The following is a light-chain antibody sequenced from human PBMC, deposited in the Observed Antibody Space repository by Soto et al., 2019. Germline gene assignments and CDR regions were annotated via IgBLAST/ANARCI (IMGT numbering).Light chain of an antibody. V-gene: IGLV2-14*01. CDR1: SSDVGGNKY. CDR2: EVS. J-gene: IGLJ1*01. CDR3: SSYTSSSTYV. Sequence: QSVLTQPASVSGSPGQSITISCTGTSSDVGGNKYVSWYQQHPGEAPKLMIYEVSNRPSGVSNRFSGSKSGNTASLTISGLQAEDEADYCCSSYTSSSTYVFGTGTKVTVL.